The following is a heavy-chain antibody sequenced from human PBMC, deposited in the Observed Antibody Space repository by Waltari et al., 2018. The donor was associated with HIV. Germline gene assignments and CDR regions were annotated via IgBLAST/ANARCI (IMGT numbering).Heavy chain of an antibody. CDR2: INHSGNT. CDR1: GGSPSGYY. Sequence: QVRLQQWGARLLKSSETLSLTCGVPGGSPSGYYWSWIRLPPGKGLEWIGEINHSGNTHYSPSLQSRVTISLDTSKNQFSLNLISVTAADTAVYYCARQHDYGGPASKYYQYYGMDVWGQGTTVTVS. J-gene: IGHJ6*02. V-gene: IGHV4-34*02. D-gene: IGHD4-17*01. CDR3: ARQHDYGGPASKYYQYYGMDV.